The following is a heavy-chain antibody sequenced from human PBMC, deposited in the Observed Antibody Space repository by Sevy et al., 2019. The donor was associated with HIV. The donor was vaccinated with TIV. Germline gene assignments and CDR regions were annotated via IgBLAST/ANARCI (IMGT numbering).Heavy chain of an antibody. CDR1: GFTFSNYW. V-gene: IGHV3-74*01. CDR3: ASSKQQLENWFDP. Sequence: GSLRLSCAASGFTFSNYWMHWVRQAPGKGLVWVSRISTDGTITTYADSVKGRFTISRDNAKNTLYLQMNSLRAEDTAVYYCASSKQQLENWFDPWGQGTLVTVSS. CDR2: ISTDGTIT. J-gene: IGHJ5*02. D-gene: IGHD6-13*01.